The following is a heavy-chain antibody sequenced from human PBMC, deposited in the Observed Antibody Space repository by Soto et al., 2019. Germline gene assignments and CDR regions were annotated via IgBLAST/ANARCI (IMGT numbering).Heavy chain of an antibody. J-gene: IGHJ4*02. D-gene: IGHD2-2*01. V-gene: IGHV3-23*01. CDR3: PRRTRRAVVPAGGDY. CDR2: INGGGGTT. CDR1: GFTFSNYA. Sequence: WLSLRLPCAASGFTFSNYAINWVRQTTGKGLQYVSVINGGGGTTYYAASVKGRFTISRDNSKNTLYLQMNSLSAEDTAIYYCPRRTRRAVVPAGGDYWGQGTLVTVSS.